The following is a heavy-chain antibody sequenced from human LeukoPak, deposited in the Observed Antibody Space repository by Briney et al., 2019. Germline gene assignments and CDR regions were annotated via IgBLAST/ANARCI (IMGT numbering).Heavy chain of an antibody. D-gene: IGHD3-9*01. Sequence: ASVKVSCKASGYTFTSYAITWVRQAPGQGLEWMGWISVYNGHTNYAQKLQARVTMTTDTSTSTAYMELRSLRSDDTAVYYCARGPSRFNILTGYYPFDYWGQGTLVTVSS. CDR2: ISVYNGHT. CDR3: ARGPSRFNILTGYYPFDY. CDR1: GYTFTSYA. J-gene: IGHJ4*02. V-gene: IGHV1-18*01.